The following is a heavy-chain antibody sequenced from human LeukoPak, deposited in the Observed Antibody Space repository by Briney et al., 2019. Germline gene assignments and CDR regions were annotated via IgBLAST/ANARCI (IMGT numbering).Heavy chain of an antibody. V-gene: IGHV1-46*01. J-gene: IGHJ6*02. CDR1: GGTFSSYA. Sequence: ASVKVSCKASGGTFSSYAISWVRQAPGQGLEWMGIINPSGGSTSYAQKFQGRVTMTRDTSTSTVYMELSSLRSEDTAVYYCARGHPDILTGYYYYNYGMDVWGQGTTVTVSS. CDR2: INPSGGST. D-gene: IGHD3-9*01. CDR3: ARGHPDILTGYYYYNYGMDV.